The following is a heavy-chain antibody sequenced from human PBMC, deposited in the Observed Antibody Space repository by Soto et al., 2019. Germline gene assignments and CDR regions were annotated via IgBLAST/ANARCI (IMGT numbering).Heavy chain of an antibody. V-gene: IGHV2-5*01. CDR1: GFSLSSTGVG. Sequence: QITLKESGPTLVKVTQTVTLTCTFSGFSLSSTGVGVGWIRQPPGKALEGLALINWNDDKRYNPSLKSRLTITKDTTKNQVVLTMTNMDPVDTAAYYCARSGHNSGFFYYDYWGQGTLVTVSS. D-gene: IGHD3-22*01. CDR3: ARSGHNSGFFYYDY. CDR2: INWNDDK. J-gene: IGHJ4*02.